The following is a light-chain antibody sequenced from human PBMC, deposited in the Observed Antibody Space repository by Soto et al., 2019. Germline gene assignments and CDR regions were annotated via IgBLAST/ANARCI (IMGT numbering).Light chain of an antibody. J-gene: IGKJ1*01. CDR3: QQYKDYSWT. CDR2: KAS. V-gene: IGKV1-5*03. CDR1: QSIGIW. Sequence: IQMTQSPSTLSASVGDRVAITCRASQSIGIWLAWYQQKPGKAPRFLIYKASTLERGVPSRFSGSGSGTEVTHTISSLPPEDVGSYYCQQYKDYSWTFGQGTKVEIK.